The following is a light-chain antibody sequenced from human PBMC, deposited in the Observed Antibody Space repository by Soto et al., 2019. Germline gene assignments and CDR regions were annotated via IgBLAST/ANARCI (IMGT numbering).Light chain of an antibody. CDR1: QSIRIW. J-gene: IGKJ1*01. CDR3: QHYNSYSEA. Sequence: DIQMTQSPSTLSASVGDRVTITCRASQSIRIWLAWYQHRPGKAPSLLIYDASTLRSGVPSRFSGSGSGTDFTLTISSLQPDDFATYYCQHYNSYSEAFGQGTKVDIK. CDR2: DAS. V-gene: IGKV1-5*01.